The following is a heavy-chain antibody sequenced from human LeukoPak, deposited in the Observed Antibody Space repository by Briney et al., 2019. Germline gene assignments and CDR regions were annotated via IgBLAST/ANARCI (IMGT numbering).Heavy chain of an antibody. V-gene: IGHV4-59*12. CDR1: GGSISSYY. D-gene: IGHD3-3*01. J-gene: IGHJ4*02. CDR3: ARADYDFWSGYFKVRGLDY. Sequence: SETLSLTCTVSGGSISSYYWSWIRQPPGKGLEWIGYIYYSGSTNYNPSLKSRVTISVDTSKNQFSLKLSSVTAADTAVYYCARADYDFWSGYFKVRGLDYWGQGTLVTVSS. CDR2: IYYSGST.